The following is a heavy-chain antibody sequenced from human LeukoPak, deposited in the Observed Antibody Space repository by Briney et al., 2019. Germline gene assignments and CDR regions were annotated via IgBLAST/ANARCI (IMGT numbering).Heavy chain of an antibody. Sequence: TGGSLRLSCAASGFTFNIYAMSWVRLAPGKGLQWVASMCGSAGCTYYADSVKGRLTISRDNSKNTLYLQMNSLRAEDTAIYYCARDRPNYHESNGHYYNRDGDHCGQGTLVTVSS. D-gene: IGHD3-22*01. CDR1: GFTFNIYA. V-gene: IGHV3-23*01. J-gene: IGHJ5*02. CDR3: ARDRPNYHESNGHYYNRDGDH. CDR2: MCGSAGCT.